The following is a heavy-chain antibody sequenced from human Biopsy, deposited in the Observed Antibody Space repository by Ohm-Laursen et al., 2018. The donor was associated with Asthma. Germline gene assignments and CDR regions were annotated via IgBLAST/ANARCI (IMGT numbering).Heavy chain of an antibody. J-gene: IGHJ4*02. Sequence: SETLSPTCTVSGGSMSSSSYYWGWIRQPPGKGLERMGSISYTGSAYHNPSLKSRVTISVDTSKNHFSLKLSSVTAADTAVYYCARHWDWGSFFDYWGQGTPVTVSS. D-gene: IGHD7-27*01. CDR2: ISYTGSA. V-gene: IGHV4-39*01. CDR3: ARHWDWGSFFDY. CDR1: GGSMSSSSYY.